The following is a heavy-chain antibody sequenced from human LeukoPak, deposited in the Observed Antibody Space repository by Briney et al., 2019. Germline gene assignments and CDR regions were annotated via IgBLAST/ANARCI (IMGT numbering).Heavy chain of an antibody. D-gene: IGHD3-10*01. Sequence: GGSLRLSCAAAGFTFSSYSMNWVRQAPGKGLEWVSSISSSSSYIYYADSVKGRFTISRDNAKNSLYLQMNSLRAEDTAVYYCASFGIKGRGVIRTPQYYFDYWGQGTLVTVSS. CDR2: ISSSSSYI. V-gene: IGHV3-21*01. CDR1: GFTFSSYS. CDR3: ASFGIKGRGVIRTPQYYFDY. J-gene: IGHJ4*02.